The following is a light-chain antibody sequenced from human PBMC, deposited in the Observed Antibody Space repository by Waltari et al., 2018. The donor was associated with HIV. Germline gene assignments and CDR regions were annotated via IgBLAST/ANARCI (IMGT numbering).Light chain of an antibody. CDR3: QSSDSTLSGSV. CDR2: NTN. Sequence: QSVLTQPPSVSGAPGQRVTLSCTGTRSNIGTHEVQLYQQLPGTAPRLLIYNTNSRPSGVPDRFSGSKSGTSASLAINGLQAEDEADYYCQSSDSTLSGSVFGGGTKLTVL. V-gene: IGLV1-40*01. J-gene: IGLJ2*01. CDR1: RSNIGTHE.